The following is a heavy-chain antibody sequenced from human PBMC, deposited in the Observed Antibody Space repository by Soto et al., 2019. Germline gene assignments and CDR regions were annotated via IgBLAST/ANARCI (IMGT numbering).Heavy chain of an antibody. CDR1: GYTFTGYN. J-gene: IGHJ6*02. V-gene: IGHV1-2*02. Sequence: ASVKVSCKASGYTFTGYNMHWVRQAPGQGLEWMGWINPNSGGTNYAQKFQGRVTMTRDTSISTAYMELSRLRSDDTAVYYCARDGAHYYYYGMDVWGQGTTVTVSS. CDR3: ARDGAHYYYYGMDV. CDR2: INPNSGGT. D-gene: IGHD1-26*01.